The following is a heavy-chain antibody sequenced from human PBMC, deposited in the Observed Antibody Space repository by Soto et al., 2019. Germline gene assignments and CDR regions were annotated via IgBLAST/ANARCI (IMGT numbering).Heavy chain of an antibody. V-gene: IGHV1-18*01. D-gene: IGHD3-16*01. Sequence: QVQLVQSAAEVKKPGASVRVSCKASGYTFIRYGIAWVRQAPGQGLEWMGWISPYNDYTIYAQKLQGRVNMNEDTSTRSVYMELRGLKSDDTAVYSCARGGYYDTTWGKLSHYGLDVWGQGTSVTVSS. CDR2: ISPYNDYT. CDR3: ARGGYYDTTWGKLSHYGLDV. CDR1: GYTFIRYG. J-gene: IGHJ6*02.